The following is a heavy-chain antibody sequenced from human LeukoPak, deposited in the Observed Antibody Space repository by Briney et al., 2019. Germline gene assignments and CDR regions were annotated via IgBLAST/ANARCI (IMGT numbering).Heavy chain of an antibody. CDR1: GYSFTSYW. Sequence: GESLKISCQGSGYSFTSYWISWVRQMPGKGLEWMGRIDPSDSYTNYSPSFQGHVTISADKSISTAYLQWSSLKASDTAMYYCARLDTAGSYYYGMDVWGQGTTVTVSS. V-gene: IGHV5-10-1*01. J-gene: IGHJ6*02. CDR2: IDPSDSYT. D-gene: IGHD5-18*01. CDR3: ARLDTAGSYYYGMDV.